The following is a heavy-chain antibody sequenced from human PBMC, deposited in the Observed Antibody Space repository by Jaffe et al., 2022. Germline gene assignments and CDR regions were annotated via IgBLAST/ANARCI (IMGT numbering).Heavy chain of an antibody. CDR3: ARASLVLRFLDGVGYFDL. CDR1: GFTFDDYG. J-gene: IGHJ2*01. CDR2: INWNGGST. Sequence: EVQLVESGGGVVRPGGSLRLSCAASGFTFDDYGMSWVRQAPGKGLEWVSGINWNGGSTGYADSVKGRFTISRDNAKNSLYLQMNSLRAEDTALYHCARASLVLRFLDGVGYFDLWGRGTLVTVSS. D-gene: IGHD3-3*01. V-gene: IGHV3-20*01.